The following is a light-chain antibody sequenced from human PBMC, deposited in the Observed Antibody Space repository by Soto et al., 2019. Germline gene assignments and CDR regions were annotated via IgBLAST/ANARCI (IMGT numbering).Light chain of an antibody. CDR3: QQYGSSVWT. V-gene: IGKV3-20*01. CDR2: DAS. CDR1: QSVSSSY. J-gene: IGKJ1*01. Sequence: DIVLTQSPGTLSLSPGERAALSCRASQSVSSSYLAWYQQKPGQAPRLLIYDASSRATGIPDRFSGSGSGTDFTLTISRLEPEDFAVYYCQQYGSSVWTFGQGTKAEIK.